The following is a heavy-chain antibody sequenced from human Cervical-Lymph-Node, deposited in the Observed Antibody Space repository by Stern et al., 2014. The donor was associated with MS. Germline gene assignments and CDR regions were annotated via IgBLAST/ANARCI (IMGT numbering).Heavy chain of an antibody. D-gene: IGHD3-10*01. CDR3: ARVIQPIRRGEDI. V-gene: IGHV4-4*07. CDR2: VHVTEGA. Sequence: QVQLQESGPGQVKPSETLSLTCTVSGGSLSGYCWSWIRQAAGKGLEWIGRVHVTEGAKYKPSLRSRVAMSIDASKNQFFLKLSSLTAADTAIYYCARVIQPIRRGEDIWGQGTVVTVSS. CDR1: GGSLSGYC. J-gene: IGHJ3*02.